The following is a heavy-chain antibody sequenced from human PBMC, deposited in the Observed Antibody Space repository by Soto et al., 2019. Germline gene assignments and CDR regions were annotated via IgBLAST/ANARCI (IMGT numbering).Heavy chain of an antibody. CDR3: ARGENDSSGYGLDY. CDR2: IYHSGST. Sequence: QVQLQESGPGLVKPSGTLSLTCAVSGGSISSSNWWSWVRQPPGKGLEWIGEIYHSGSTNYNPSLKSRVTXXVXKXXNQFSLKLSSVTAADTAVYYCARGENDSSGYGLDYWGQGTLVTVSS. J-gene: IGHJ4*02. CDR1: GGSISSSNW. D-gene: IGHD3-22*01. V-gene: IGHV4-4*02.